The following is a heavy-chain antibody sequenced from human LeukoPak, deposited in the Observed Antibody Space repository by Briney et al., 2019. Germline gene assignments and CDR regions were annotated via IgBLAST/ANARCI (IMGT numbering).Heavy chain of an antibody. D-gene: IGHD3-10*01. CDR3: TRAYGEGVDV. CDR2: IGPAGDT. CDR1: GFTFSGYD. J-gene: IGHJ6*02. V-gene: IGHV3-13*04. Sequence: GGSLRLSCAASGFTFSGYDMHWVRQSTGKGLEWVSSIGPAGDTYYPDSVKGRFTISRENAKNSLYLQMNSLRAGDTAVYYCTRAYGEGVDVWGQGTTVTVSS.